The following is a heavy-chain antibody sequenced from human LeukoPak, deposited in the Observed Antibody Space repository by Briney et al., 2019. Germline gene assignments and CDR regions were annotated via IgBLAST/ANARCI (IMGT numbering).Heavy chain of an antibody. V-gene: IGHV3-7*01. J-gene: IGHJ4*02. CDR1: GFTLSSYW. CDR3: ARDKQVGATYFDY. Sequence: GGSLRLSCAASGFTLSSYWMSWVRQAPGKGLEWVANIKQDGREIYYVDSVKGRFTISRDNAKNSLYLQMNSLRAEDTAVYYCARDKQVGATYFDYWGQGTLVTVSS. D-gene: IGHD1-26*01. CDR2: IKQDGREI.